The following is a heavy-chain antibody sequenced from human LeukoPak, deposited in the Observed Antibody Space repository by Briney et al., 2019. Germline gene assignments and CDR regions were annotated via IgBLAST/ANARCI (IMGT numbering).Heavy chain of an antibody. D-gene: IGHD5-18*01. CDR1: GGSISSYY. Sequence: SETLSLTCTVSGGSISSYYWSWIRQPPGKGLEWTGYIHHSGSTNYSPSLKSRVTILVDTTKNQFSLKLSSVTAADTAVYYCARVASVSSYGSSFRRYYYMDVWGKGTTVTVSS. J-gene: IGHJ6*03. CDR2: IHHSGST. V-gene: IGHV4-59*01. CDR3: ARVASVSSYGSSFRRYYYMDV.